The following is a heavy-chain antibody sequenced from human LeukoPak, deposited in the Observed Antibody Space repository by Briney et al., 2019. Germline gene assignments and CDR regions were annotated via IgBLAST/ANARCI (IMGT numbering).Heavy chain of an antibody. CDR2: INHSGST. J-gene: IGHJ4*02. V-gene: IGHV4-34*01. CDR3: ARGPHTGVNYYDSSGYYY. D-gene: IGHD3-22*01. CDR1: CGSFSGYF. Sequence: PSETPSLTCAVYCGSFSGYFWSWIRQPPGKGLEWIGEINHSGSTNYNPSLTRRVTISVDTSKNPFSLKLSSVTAADTAVYYCARGPHTGVNYYDSSGYYYWGQGTLVTVSS.